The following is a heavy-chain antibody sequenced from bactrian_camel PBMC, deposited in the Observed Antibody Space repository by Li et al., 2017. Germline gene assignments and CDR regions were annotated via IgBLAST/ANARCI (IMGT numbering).Heavy chain of an antibody. CDR1: QYRNCRRD. J-gene: IGHJ4*01. CDR2: IDSDGRT. Sequence: HVQLVESGGGSMQAGGSLRLSCTEVQYRNCRRDISWYRQAPGKERKFVSSIDSDGRTTYADSVKGRFTVSRDIAKNTLHLQMNSLKPEDSAVYYCAAVGPYDARVRLTFWGCGFNYWGQGTQVTVS. CDR3: AAVGPYDARVRLTFWGCGFNY. V-gene: IGHV3S53*01. D-gene: IGHD3*01.